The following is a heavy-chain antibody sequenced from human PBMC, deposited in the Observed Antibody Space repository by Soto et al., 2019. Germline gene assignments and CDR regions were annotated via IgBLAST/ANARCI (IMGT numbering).Heavy chain of an antibody. D-gene: IGHD3-10*01. CDR2: INHSGST. J-gene: IGHJ4*02. CDR3: ARANDGSGSYFDY. Sequence: SETLSLTCAVYGGSFSGYYWSWIRQPPGKGLEWIGEINHSGSTNYNPSLKSRVTISVDTSKNQFSLKLSSVTAADTAVYYCARANDGSGSYFDYWGQGTLVTVSS. V-gene: IGHV4-34*01. CDR1: GGSFSGYY.